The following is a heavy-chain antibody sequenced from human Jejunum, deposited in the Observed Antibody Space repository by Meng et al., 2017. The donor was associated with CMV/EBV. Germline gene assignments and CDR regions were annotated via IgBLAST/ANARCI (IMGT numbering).Heavy chain of an antibody. V-gene: IGHV3-7*01. CDR3: ARDDYDSRGYEVGMDV. CDR2: IKQDGSET. Sequence: TFSVYSMSWVRQTPGKGLEWVANIKQDGSETAYLDSVKGRFTISRDNAKNSVYLRMKSLRAEDTAVYYCARDDYDSRGYEVGMDVWGQGTTVTVSS. D-gene: IGHD3-22*01. CDR1: TFSVYS. J-gene: IGHJ6*02.